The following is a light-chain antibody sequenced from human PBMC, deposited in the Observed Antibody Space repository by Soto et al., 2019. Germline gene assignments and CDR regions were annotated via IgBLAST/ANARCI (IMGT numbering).Light chain of an antibody. CDR2: GDN. Sequence: VLTQPPSVSGAPGQRVTISCTGSSSNIGAGYDVHWYQQLPGTAPKLLIYGDNNRPSGVPDRFSGSKSGTSASLAITGLQAEDEADYYCQSYDSSLSAYVIFGGGTKLTVL. CDR1: SSNIGAGYD. J-gene: IGLJ2*01. CDR3: QSYDSSLSAYVI. V-gene: IGLV1-40*01.